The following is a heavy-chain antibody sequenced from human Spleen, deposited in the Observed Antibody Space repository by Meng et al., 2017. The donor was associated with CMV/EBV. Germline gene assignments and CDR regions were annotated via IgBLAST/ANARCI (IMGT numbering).Heavy chain of an antibody. D-gene: IGHD4-11*01. J-gene: IGHJ6*02. V-gene: IGHV4-34*01. CDR2: ISHSGST. CDR1: GGTFGGFY. Sequence: GSLRLSCAVYGGTFGGFYYNWIRQSPGKGLEWIGEISHSGSTTYNPSLGSRVTMSVDRSKNQFSLKLSSVTAADTAVYYCARAPTVTDGMDVWGQGTTVTSP. CDR3: ARAPTVTDGMDV.